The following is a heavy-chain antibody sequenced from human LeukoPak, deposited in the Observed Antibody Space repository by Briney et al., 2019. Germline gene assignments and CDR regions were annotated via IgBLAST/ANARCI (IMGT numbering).Heavy chain of an antibody. CDR1: DGSISSGDYY. CDR3: AREIASKYYDILTGYPDY. J-gene: IGHJ4*02. Sequence: SQTLSLTCTVSDGSISSGDYYWSWIRQPPGKGLEWIGYIYYSGSTYYNPSLKSRVTISVDTSKNQFSLKLSSVTAADTAVYYCAREIASKYYDILTGYPDYWGQGTLVTVSS. CDR2: IYYSGST. V-gene: IGHV4-30-4*01. D-gene: IGHD3-9*01.